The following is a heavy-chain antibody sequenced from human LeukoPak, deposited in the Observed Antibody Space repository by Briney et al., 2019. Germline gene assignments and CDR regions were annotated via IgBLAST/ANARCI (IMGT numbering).Heavy chain of an antibody. CDR3: ARELDYLPLGGVFDY. CDR1: GITFHRCV. V-gene: IGHV3-21*01. J-gene: IGHJ4*02. Sequence: GGSLRLSCAASGITFHRCVMHWVRQAPGKGLEWVSSISSSSSYIYYADSVKGRFTISRDNAKNSLYLQMNSLRAEDTAVYYCARELDYLPLGGVFDYWGQGTLVTVSS. D-gene: IGHD2-8*02. CDR2: ISSSSSYI.